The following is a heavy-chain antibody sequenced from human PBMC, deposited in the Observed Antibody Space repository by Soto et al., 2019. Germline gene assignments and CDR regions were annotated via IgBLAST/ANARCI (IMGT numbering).Heavy chain of an antibody. CDR2: IYYSGST. CDR1: GGSISSYY. J-gene: IGHJ5*02. CDR3: ARARDCSGGSCYSWWFDP. Sequence: PSETLSLTCTVSGGSISSYYWSWIRQPPGKGLEWIGYIYYSGSTNYNPSLKSRVTIPVDTSKNQFSLKLSSVTAADTAVYYCARARDCSGGSCYSWWFDPWGQGTLVTVSS. V-gene: IGHV4-59*01. D-gene: IGHD2-15*01.